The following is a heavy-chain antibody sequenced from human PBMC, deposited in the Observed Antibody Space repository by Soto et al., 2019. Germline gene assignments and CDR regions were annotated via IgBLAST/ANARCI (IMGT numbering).Heavy chain of an antibody. CDR1: GFTFSSYG. D-gene: IGHD2-21*02. Sequence: QVQLVESGGGVVLPGRSLRLSCAASGFTFSSYGMQWVRQAPGKGLEWVAVIWYDGSNQYYADSVKGRFTISRDNSKNPLYLQMNSLRADDTAVYYCARDRGDLGDAFDIWGQGAMVTVSS. CDR2: IWYDGSNQ. J-gene: IGHJ3*02. CDR3: ARDRGDLGDAFDI. V-gene: IGHV3-33*01.